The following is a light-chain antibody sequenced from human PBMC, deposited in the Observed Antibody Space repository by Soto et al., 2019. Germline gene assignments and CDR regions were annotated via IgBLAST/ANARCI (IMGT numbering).Light chain of an antibody. CDR3: QQYYSIPWT. Sequence: DIVMTQSPDSLAVSLGERATINCKSSQSVLYSSNNKNYLTWYQQKPGQPPKLLIYWASTREAGVPDRFSVSGSGTDFTLSISSLQAEDGAVYYCQQYYSIPWTFGQGTKVDIK. CDR1: QSVLYSSNNKNY. CDR2: WAS. V-gene: IGKV4-1*01. J-gene: IGKJ1*01.